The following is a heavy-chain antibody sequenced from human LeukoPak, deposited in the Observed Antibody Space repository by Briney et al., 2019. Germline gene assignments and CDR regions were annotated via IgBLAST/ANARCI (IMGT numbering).Heavy chain of an antibody. CDR2: IYYSGST. J-gene: IGHJ4*02. V-gene: IGHV4-59*08. CDR1: GGSISSYY. CDR3: AGSTYYYGSGTGPDY. Sequence: PSETLSLTCTVSGGSISSYYWSWIRQPPGKGLEWIGYIYYSGSTNYNPSLKSRVTISVDTSKNQFSLKLSSVTAADTAVYYCAGSTYYYGSGTGPDYWGQGTLVTVSS. D-gene: IGHD3-10*01.